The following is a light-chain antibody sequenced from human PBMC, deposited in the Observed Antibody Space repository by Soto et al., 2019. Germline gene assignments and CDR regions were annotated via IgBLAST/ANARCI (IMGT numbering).Light chain of an antibody. CDR1: SSDVGGYNY. V-gene: IGLV2-14*01. CDR3: SSYTSSSPLV. CDR2: EVS. J-gene: IGLJ1*01. Sequence: QSALTQPASVPGSPGQSITISCTGTSSDVGGYNYVSWYQQHPGKAPKLMIYEVSNRPSGVSNRFSGSKSGNTASLTISGLQAEDEADYYCSSYTSSSPLVFGTGTKVTVL.